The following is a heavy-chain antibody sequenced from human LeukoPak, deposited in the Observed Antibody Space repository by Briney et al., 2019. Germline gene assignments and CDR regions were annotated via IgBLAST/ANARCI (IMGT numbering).Heavy chain of an antibody. V-gene: IGHV4-39*01. CDR2: IYYSGST. CDR1: GGSISSSSYY. Sequence: KTSETLSLTCTVSGGSISSSSYYWGWIRQPPGKGLEWIGSIYYSGSTYYNPSLKSRVTISVDTSKNQFSLKLSSVTAADTAVYYCARAIAAAGTSGYYYYYMDVWGKGTTVTISS. CDR3: ARAIAAAGTSGYYYYYMDV. J-gene: IGHJ6*03. D-gene: IGHD6-13*01.